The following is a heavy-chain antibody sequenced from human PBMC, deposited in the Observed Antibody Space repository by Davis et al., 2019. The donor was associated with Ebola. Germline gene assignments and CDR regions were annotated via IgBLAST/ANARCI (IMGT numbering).Heavy chain of an antibody. CDR2: ISFDGTKR. CDR3: ASARTAGDHYYYYGMDV. CDR1: GSTFRMFA. D-gene: IGHD2-21*01. J-gene: IGHJ6*02. Sequence: GESLKISCAPSGSTFRMFAMHWVRQSPGKGLEWVAFISFDGTKRHYVDSVRGRFTIDRDNSRNTLDLQMNSLRREDTAVYYCASARTAGDHYYYYGMDVWGQGTTVTVSS. V-gene: IGHV3-30*03.